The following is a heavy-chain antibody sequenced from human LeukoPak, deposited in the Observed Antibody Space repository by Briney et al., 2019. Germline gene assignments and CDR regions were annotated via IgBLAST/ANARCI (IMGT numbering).Heavy chain of an antibody. D-gene: IGHD3-22*01. CDR3: ARDPGGYYDSSGYRDAFDI. V-gene: IGHV4-59*01. CDR1: GGSISSYY. J-gene: IGHJ3*02. CDR2: IYYSGST. Sequence: PSETLSLTCTVSGGSISSYYWSWIRQPPGKGLEWIGYIYYSGSTNYNPSLKSRVTISVDTSKNQFSLKLSSVTAAATAVYYCARDPGGYYDSSGYRDAFDIWGQGTMVTVSS.